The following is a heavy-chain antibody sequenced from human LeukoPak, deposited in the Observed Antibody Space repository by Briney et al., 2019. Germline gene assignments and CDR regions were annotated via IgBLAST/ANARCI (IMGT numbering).Heavy chain of an antibody. CDR3: ARAALDLIQLWFNAFDI. CDR1: GFTFSSYA. D-gene: IGHD5-18*01. J-gene: IGHJ3*02. Sequence: GKSLRLSCAASGFTFSSYAMHWVRQAPGKGLEWVAVISYDGSNKYYADSVKGRFTISRDNSKNTLYLQMNSLRAEDTAVYYCARAALDLIQLWFNAFDIWGQGTMVTVSS. V-gene: IGHV3-30-3*01. CDR2: ISYDGSNK.